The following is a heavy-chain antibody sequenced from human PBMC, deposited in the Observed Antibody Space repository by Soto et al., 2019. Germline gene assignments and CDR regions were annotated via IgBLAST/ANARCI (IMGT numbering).Heavy chain of an antibody. Sequence: QVQLVQSGAEVKKPGASVKVSCKASGYTFSSFGISWVRQAPGQGLEWMGWISAYNGNTNYAQNLQGRVTMTTDTSTGTAYMEVRSLTSDDTAVYFCARDGSGYYYYYYGMDVRGQGTTVTVSS. CDR2: ISAYNGNT. D-gene: IGHD3-22*01. V-gene: IGHV1-18*01. CDR3: ARDGSGYYYYYYGMDV. CDR1: GYTFSSFG. J-gene: IGHJ6*02.